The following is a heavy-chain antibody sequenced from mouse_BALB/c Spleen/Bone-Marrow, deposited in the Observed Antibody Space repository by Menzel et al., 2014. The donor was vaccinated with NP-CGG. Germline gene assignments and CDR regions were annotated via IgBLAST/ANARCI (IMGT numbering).Heavy chain of an antibody. Sequence: QVQLQQSGPGLVAPSQSLSITCTVSGVSLTSYALHWGRQPPGKGLEWLGVIWAGGSTNYNSALMSRLNISKDNSKSQVFLKMNSLQTDDTAVYYCARDYGYYKDVGDYWGQGTTLTVSS. V-gene: IGHV2-9*02. CDR3: ARDYGYYKDVGDY. CDR1: GVSLTSYA. CDR2: IWAGGST. J-gene: IGHJ2*01. D-gene: IGHD2-12*01.